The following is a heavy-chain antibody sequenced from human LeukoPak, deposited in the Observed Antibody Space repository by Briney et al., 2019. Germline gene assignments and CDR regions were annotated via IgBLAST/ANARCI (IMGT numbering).Heavy chain of an antibody. CDR2: ISAYNGNT. D-gene: IGHD2-2*01. J-gene: IGHJ4*02. CDR1: GYTFTSYG. Sequence: ASVKVSCKASGYTFTSYGISWVRQAPGQGLEWMGWISAYNGNTNYAQKLQGRVTMTTDTSTSTAYMELRSLRSDDTAVYYCARDEDSYPAAMFTSDYWGQGTLVTVSS. CDR3: ARDEDSYPAAMFTSDY. V-gene: IGHV1-18*01.